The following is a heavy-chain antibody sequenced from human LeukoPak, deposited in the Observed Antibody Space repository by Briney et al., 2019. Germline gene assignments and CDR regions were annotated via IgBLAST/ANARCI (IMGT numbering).Heavy chain of an antibody. Sequence: GGSLRLSCAASGFTFSSYAMSWVRQAPGKGLEWVSGTTTSGGNTYYADSVKGRFTISRDTSRNTLYLQMNSLRAEDTAVYYCGRAEGSGSLPTRGVGNWGQGTLVTVSS. CDR3: GRAEGSGSLPTRGVGN. CDR1: GFTFSSYA. D-gene: IGHD1-26*01. V-gene: IGHV3-23*01. CDR2: TTTSGGNT. J-gene: IGHJ4*02.